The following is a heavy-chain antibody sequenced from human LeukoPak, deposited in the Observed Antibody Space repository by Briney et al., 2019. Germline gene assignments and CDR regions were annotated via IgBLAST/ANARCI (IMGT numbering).Heavy chain of an antibody. CDR1: GFTFSSYS. D-gene: IGHD3-10*01. J-gene: IGHJ2*01. CDR3: AKIGVIGNWYYDL. CDR2: ISSGSDYT. Sequence: GGSLRLSCAASGFTFSSYSMNWVRQAPRKGPEWVSSISSGSDYTYYADSVKGRFTIFRDNSRNTLYLEMTSLRAGDTAIYYCAKIGVIGNWYYDLWGRGTLVAVSS. V-gene: IGHV3-21*04.